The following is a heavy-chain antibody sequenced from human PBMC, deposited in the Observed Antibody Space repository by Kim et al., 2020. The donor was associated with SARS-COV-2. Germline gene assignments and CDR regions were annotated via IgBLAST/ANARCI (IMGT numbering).Heavy chain of an antibody. V-gene: IGHV1-2*02. J-gene: IGHJ4*02. CDR1: GYTFTGYY. CDR2: INPNSGGT. CDR3: ASECSGGSCYSVFDY. Sequence: ASVKVSCKASGYTFTGYYMHWVRQAPGQGLEWMGWINPNSGGTNYAQKFQGRVTMTRDTSISTAYMELSRLRSDDTAVYYCASECSGGSCYSVFDYWGQGTLFTVSS. D-gene: IGHD2-15*01.